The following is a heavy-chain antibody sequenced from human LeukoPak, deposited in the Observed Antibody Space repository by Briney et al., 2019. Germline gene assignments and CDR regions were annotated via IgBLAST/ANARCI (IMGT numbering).Heavy chain of an antibody. J-gene: IGHJ4*02. CDR1: GGSFSGCY. D-gene: IGHD1-26*01. Sequence: SETLSLTCAVYGGSFSGCYWSWIRQPPGKGLEWIGEINHSGSTNYNPSLKSRVTISVDTSKNQFSLKLSSVTAADTAVYYCARSEPIVGATTYWGQGTLVTVSS. CDR3: ARSEPIVGATTY. CDR2: INHSGST. V-gene: IGHV4-34*01.